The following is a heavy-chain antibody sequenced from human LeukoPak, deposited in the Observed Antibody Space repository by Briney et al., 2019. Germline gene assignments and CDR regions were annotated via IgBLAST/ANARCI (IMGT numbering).Heavy chain of an antibody. V-gene: IGHV4-34*01. CDR3: ARLLDHRIVQANSIRDY. J-gene: IGHJ4*02. CDR1: GGSLSCYY. CDR2: INHSGST. D-gene: IGHD2/OR15-2a*01. Sequence: SETLSLTCAVYGGSLSCYYWSWIRQPPGKGLEWIGEINHSGSTNYNPSLKSRVTISVDTSKNQFSLKLSSVTAADTAVYYCARLLDHRIVQANSIRDYGREGTLVTVSS.